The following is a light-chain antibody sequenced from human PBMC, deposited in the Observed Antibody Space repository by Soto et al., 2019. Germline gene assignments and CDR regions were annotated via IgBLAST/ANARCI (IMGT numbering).Light chain of an antibody. V-gene: IGKV3-20*01. Sequence: EIVLTQSPGTRSLSPGERGSVSCRAIQSVSSSYLAWYQQKPGQAPRLLIYGASSRATGIPDRFSGSGSGTDFTLTISRLEPEDFAVYYCQQYGSSPPITFGQGTRLEI. CDR1: QSVSSSY. CDR3: QQYGSSPPIT. J-gene: IGKJ5*01. CDR2: GAS.